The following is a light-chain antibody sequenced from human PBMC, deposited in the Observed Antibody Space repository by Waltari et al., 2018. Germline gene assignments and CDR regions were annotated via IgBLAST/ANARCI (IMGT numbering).Light chain of an antibody. CDR3: AQRNDWPIT. Sequence: DIVLTQSPATLSLSPGERATLSCRASQYINAHLAWYQHKPGQAPTPCVYDASNRPTGIHARVGGSGSGTDFILTISSLDPEVSEVYYGAQRNDWPITLAKGHEWRLN. J-gene: IGKJ5*01. CDR1: QYINAH. CDR2: DAS. V-gene: IGKV3-11*01.